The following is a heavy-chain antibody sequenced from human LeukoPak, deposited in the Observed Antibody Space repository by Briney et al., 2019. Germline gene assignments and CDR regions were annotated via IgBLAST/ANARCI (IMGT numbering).Heavy chain of an antibody. J-gene: IGHJ4*02. CDR3: ARSMYSSSWYDLVFDY. V-gene: IGHV4-39*01. CDR2: IYYSGST. CDR1: GGSISSSSYY. Sequence: SSETLSLTCTVSGGSISSSSYYWGWIRQPPGKGLEWIGSIYYSGSTYYNPSLKSRVTISVDTSKNQFSLKLGSVTAADTAVYYCARSMYSSSWYDLVFDYWGQGTLVTVSS. D-gene: IGHD6-13*01.